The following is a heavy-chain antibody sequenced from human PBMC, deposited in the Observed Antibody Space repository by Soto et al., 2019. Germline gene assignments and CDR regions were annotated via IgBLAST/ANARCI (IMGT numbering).Heavy chain of an antibody. CDR2: ISGSGGST. Sequence: GESLKISCAASGFTFSSYAMSWVRQAPGKGLEWVSAISGSGGSTYYADSVKGRFTISRDNSKNTLYLQMNSLRAEDTAVYYCAKSGSYDILTGYYTYYYYYMDVWGKGTTVTVSS. V-gene: IGHV3-23*01. CDR3: AKSGSYDILTGYYTYYYYYMDV. D-gene: IGHD3-9*01. J-gene: IGHJ6*03. CDR1: GFTFSSYA.